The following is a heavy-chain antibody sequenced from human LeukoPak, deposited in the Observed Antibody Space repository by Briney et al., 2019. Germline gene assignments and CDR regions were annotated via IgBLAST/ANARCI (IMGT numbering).Heavy chain of an antibody. J-gene: IGHJ4*02. Sequence: SETLSLTCTVSGGSISSGGYYWNWIRPHPGKGLEWIGCISYSGNTYYNPSLRSRVTISVDTSKNQFSLKLSSVTAADTAVYYCARELTGTTFDYWGQGTLVTVSS. D-gene: IGHD1-20*01. CDR2: ISYSGNT. CDR3: ARELTGTTFDY. CDR1: GGSISSGGYY. V-gene: IGHV4-31*03.